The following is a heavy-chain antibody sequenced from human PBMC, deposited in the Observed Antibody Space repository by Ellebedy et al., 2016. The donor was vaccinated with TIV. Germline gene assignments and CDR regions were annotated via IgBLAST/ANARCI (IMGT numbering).Heavy chain of an antibody. CDR1: GFTFSNYW. CDR2: IKQDGSET. V-gene: IGHV3-7*01. J-gene: IGHJ4*02. CDR3: ARSPYTGYSDLGFDY. Sequence: GESLTISCAASGFTFSNYWMSWVRQAPGKGLEWVANIKQDGSETYYVDSVKGRFTISRDNAKNSLYLQMNSLRADDTAVYYCARSPYTGYSDLGFDYWGQGSLVTVSS. D-gene: IGHD2-2*02.